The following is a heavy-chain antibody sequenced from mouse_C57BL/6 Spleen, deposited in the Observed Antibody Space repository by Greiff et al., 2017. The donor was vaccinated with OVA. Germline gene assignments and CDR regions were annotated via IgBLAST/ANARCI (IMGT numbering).Heavy chain of an antibody. V-gene: IGHV7-3*01. Sequence: EVQVVESGGGLVQPGGSLSLSCAASGFTFTDYYMSWVRQPPGKALEWLGFIRNKANGYTTEYSASVKGRFTISRDNSQSILYLQMNALRAEDSATYYCARDYGNYVRGAMDYWGQGTSVTVSS. D-gene: IGHD2-1*01. J-gene: IGHJ4*01. CDR2: IRNKANGYTT. CDR3: ARDYGNYVRGAMDY. CDR1: GFTFTDYY.